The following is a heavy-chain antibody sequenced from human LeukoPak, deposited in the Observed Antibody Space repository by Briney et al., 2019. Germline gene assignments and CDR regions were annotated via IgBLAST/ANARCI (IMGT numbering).Heavy chain of an antibody. CDR1: GGSISSSSYY. Sequence: SETLSLTCTVSGGSISSSSYYWGWIRQPPGKGLEWIGSIYYSGSTYYNPSLKSRVTISVDTSKNQFSLKLSSVTAADTAVYYCARRFDSSTLYYFDYWGQGTLVTVSS. CDR3: ARRFDSSTLYYFDY. J-gene: IGHJ4*02. D-gene: IGHD6-13*01. V-gene: IGHV4-39*01. CDR2: IYYSGST.